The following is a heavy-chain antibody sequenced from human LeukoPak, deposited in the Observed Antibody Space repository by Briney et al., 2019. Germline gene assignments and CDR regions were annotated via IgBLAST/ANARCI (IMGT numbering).Heavy chain of an antibody. D-gene: IGHD2-21*01. V-gene: IGHV4-34*01. J-gene: IGHJ4*02. CDR2: INHSGRT. CDR1: GGLFRVYY. CDR3: ARGVTRHRLLY. Sequence: SETLSLTCAVYGGLFRVYYWSWIRQPPRKARVWIGEINHSGRTNYSPAIKTRVTISVDASKNQFSLKLGSVTAADTAVYYCARGVTRHRLLYWGQGTLVTVSS.